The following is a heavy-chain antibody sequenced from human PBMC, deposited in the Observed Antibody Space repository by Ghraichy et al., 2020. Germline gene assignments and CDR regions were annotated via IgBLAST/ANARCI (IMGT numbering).Heavy chain of an antibody. J-gene: IGHJ4*02. Sequence: SQTLSLTCTVSGGSISSSSYYWGWIRQPPGKGLEWIGSIYYSGNTYYNPSLKSRVTISVDTSKSQFSLKLSSVTAADTAVYYCATFQYNSSGLISYWGQGTLVTVSS. V-gene: IGHV4-39*01. D-gene: IGHD6-6*01. CDR3: ATFQYNSSGLISY. CDR2: IYYSGNT. CDR1: GGSISSSSYY.